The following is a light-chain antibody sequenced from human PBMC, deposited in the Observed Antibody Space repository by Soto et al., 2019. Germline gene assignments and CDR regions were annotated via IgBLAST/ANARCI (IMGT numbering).Light chain of an antibody. J-gene: IGKJ4*01. CDR3: QQSFSPLTFCGLTPQLT. CDR2: TAS. V-gene: IGKV1-39*01. Sequence: DIQMTQSPSSLSASVGDTVIITCRASQTISVYLNWYQQIAGKAPKLLIYTASTFQNGVPSRFSGSGSGTDFTLTISRLQPEYFSTYYCQQSFSPLTFCGLTPQLTVCGGTKVEIK. CDR1: QTISVY.